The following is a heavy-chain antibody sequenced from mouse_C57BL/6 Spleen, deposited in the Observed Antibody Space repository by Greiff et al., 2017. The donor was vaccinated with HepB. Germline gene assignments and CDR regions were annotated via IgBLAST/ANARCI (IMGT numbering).Heavy chain of an antibody. CDR1: GYAFSSSW. CDR2: IYPGDGDT. CDR3: AREGAVVATDWYFDV. Sequence: VQLQQSGPELVKPGASVKISCKASGYAFSSSWMNWVKQRPGKGLEWIGRIYPGDGDTNYNGKFKGKATLPADKSSSTAYMQLCSLTSEDSAVYFCAREGAVVATDWYFDVWGTGTTVTVSS. D-gene: IGHD1-1*01. V-gene: IGHV1-82*01. J-gene: IGHJ1*03.